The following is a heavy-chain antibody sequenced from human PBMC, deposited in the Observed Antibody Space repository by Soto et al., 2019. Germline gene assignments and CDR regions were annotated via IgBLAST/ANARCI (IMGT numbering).Heavy chain of an antibody. J-gene: IGHJ6*02. D-gene: IGHD2-2*01. CDR3: ARDCISTSVLWYYYYYGMDV. V-gene: IGHV1-18*01. CDR2: ISAYNGNT. CDR1: GYTFTSYG. Sequence: ASVKVSCKASGYTFTSYGISWVRQAPGQGLEWMGWISAYNGNTNYAQKLQGRVTMTTDTSTSTAYMELRSLGSDDTAVYYCARDCISTSVLWYYYYYGMDVWGQGTTVTVSS.